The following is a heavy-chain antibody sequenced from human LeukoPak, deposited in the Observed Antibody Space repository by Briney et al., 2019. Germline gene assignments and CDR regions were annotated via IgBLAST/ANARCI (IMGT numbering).Heavy chain of an antibody. Sequence: ASVKVSCKASGYTFTTSGTSWVRQAPGQGLEWMGWISGYNGNTDYAQKFQGRVTITTDISTSTAYTELRSTRSDDTAVYYCARDVAAAGVDPWGEGSLAIVSS. CDR1: GYTFTTSG. D-gene: IGHD6-13*01. CDR2: ISGYNGNT. J-gene: IGHJ5*02. CDR3: ARDVAAAGVDP. V-gene: IGHV1-18*01.